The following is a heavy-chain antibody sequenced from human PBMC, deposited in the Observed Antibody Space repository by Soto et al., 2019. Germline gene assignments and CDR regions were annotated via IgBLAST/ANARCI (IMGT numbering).Heavy chain of an antibody. Sequence: GGSLRLSCAASGFTFDDYAMHWVRQAPGKGLEWVSLISWDGGSTYYADSVKGRFTISRDNSKNSLYLQMNSLRAEDTALYYCAKDRGRGRSGDAFDIWGQGTMVTVSS. CDR1: GFTFDDYA. CDR2: ISWDGGST. CDR3: AKDRGRGRSGDAFDI. V-gene: IGHV3-43D*03. D-gene: IGHD3-10*01. J-gene: IGHJ3*02.